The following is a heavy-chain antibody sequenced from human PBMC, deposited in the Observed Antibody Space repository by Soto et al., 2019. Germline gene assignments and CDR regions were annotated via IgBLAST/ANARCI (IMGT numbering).Heavy chain of an antibody. J-gene: IGHJ6*02. CDR2: IYHSGST. CDR1: GGSIISSNW. CDR3: AGRVVGTMVRGLDV. Sequence: SETLSLTCAVSGGSIISSNWWSFVRQPPGKGLEWIGEIYHSGSTNYNPSLKSRVTISVDKSKNQFSLKLSSVTAADTAVYYCAGRVVGTMVRGLDVWGQGTTVTVSS. D-gene: IGHD3-10*01. V-gene: IGHV4-4*02.